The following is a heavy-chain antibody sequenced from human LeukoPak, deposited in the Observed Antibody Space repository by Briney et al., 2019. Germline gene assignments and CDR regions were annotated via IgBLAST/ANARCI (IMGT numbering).Heavy chain of an antibody. J-gene: IGHJ3*02. CDR2: IWFDGIRK. V-gene: IGHV3-33*01. CDR1: GFTFSNYG. CDR3: ARDLEDSSPFGAFDM. Sequence: SGGSLRLSCPASGFTFSNYGMHWVRQVPGKGLEWVAAIWFDGIRKYYADSVKGRLTISRDNSKNTLHLQMNSLRAEDTAVYYCARDLEDSSPFGAFDMWGQGTMVTVSS. D-gene: IGHD3-22*01.